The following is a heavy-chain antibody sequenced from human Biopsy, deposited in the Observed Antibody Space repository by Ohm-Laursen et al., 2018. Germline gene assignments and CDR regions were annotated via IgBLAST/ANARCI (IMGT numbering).Heavy chain of an antibody. D-gene: IGHD2-8*01. CDR2: INSDASYI. CDR3: AWDDGFYARTSGMDV. J-gene: IGHJ6*02. CDR1: TFTFSSDS. Sequence: SLRLSCSASTFTFSSDSVNWVRQAPGKGLEWVSYINSDASYIYYGVSVRGRFTISRDNAKNSVYLQMNSLRVEDTAVYYCAWDDGFYARTSGMDVWGQGTTVTVSS. V-gene: IGHV3-21*01.